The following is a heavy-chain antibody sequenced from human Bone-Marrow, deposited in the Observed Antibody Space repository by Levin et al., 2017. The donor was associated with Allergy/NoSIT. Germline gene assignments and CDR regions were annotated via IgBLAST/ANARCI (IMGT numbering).Heavy chain of an antibody. D-gene: IGHD1-26*01. CDR3: AKGGSYFDY. Sequence: GESLKISCVASGVILSDYYMSWIRQAPGKGLEWVASMSNSGTPIYYGDSVKGRFTISRDNGKNSLFLQMNYLTAEDTAVYYCAKGGSYFDYWGQGTLVTVSS. CDR2: MSNSGTPI. CDR1: GVILSDYY. J-gene: IGHJ4*02. V-gene: IGHV3-11*01.